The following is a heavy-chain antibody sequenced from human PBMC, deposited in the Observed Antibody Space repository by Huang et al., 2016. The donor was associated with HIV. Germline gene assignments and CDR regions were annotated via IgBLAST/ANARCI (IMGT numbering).Heavy chain of an antibody. V-gene: IGHV1-2*02. CDR2: LNPKNGAT. CDR1: GYTFADYF. CDR3: TRDGVAPDEEFDY. Sequence: QVQLVQSGAEVKKPGASVKVSCKPSGYTFADYFIHWVRQAPGQGLEWMAWLNPKNGATNYAQKVLGRVTVTGDTSIKTAYMEFSGLTSDDTANYYCTRDGVAPDEEFDYWGQGTLIIVSS. J-gene: IGHJ4*02. D-gene: IGHD5-12*01.